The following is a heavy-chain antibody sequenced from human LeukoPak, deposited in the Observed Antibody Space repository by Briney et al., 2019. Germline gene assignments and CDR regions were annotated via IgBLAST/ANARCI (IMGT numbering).Heavy chain of an antibody. V-gene: IGHV1-69*06. Sequence: SVKVSCKASAGTFSSYAISWVRQAPGQGLEWMGRIIPIFGTANYAQKFQGRVTITADKSTSTAYMELSSLRSEDTAVYYCASGPNDPEGRFDYWGQGTLVTVSS. CDR3: ASGPNDPEGRFDY. J-gene: IGHJ4*02. CDR1: AGTFSSYA. CDR2: IIPIFGTA.